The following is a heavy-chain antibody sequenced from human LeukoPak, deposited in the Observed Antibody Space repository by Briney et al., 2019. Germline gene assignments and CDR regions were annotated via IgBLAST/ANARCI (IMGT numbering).Heavy chain of an antibody. J-gene: IGHJ4*02. CDR1: GGSISSSNW. CDR2: IYHSGST. V-gene: IGHV4-4*02. CDR3: ARGYSSSWTYYFDY. D-gene: IGHD6-13*01. Sequence: SGTLSLTCAVSGGSISSSNWWSWVRQPPGKGLEWIGEIYHSGSTNYNPSLKSRVTISVDKSKNQFSLKLGSVTAADTAVYYCARGYSSSWTYYFDYWGQGTLVTVSS.